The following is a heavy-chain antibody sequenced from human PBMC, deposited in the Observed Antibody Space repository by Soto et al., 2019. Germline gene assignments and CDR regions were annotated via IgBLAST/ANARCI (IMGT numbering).Heavy chain of an antibody. V-gene: IGHV4-61*01. CDR3: ARDHCVGGNCFSTYYGMDV. D-gene: IGHD2-15*01. Sequence: LSGTLSLSCTFSADSGSSCNYYGTWMRQPPGKGLEWIGNVYYSGYTNYNPSLQSRVTISVDTSKLQLALKLSSVTAADTAVYYCARDHCVGGNCFSTYYGMDVWGQGTTVTVS. J-gene: IGHJ6*02. CDR2: VYYSGYT. CDR1: ADSGSSCNYY.